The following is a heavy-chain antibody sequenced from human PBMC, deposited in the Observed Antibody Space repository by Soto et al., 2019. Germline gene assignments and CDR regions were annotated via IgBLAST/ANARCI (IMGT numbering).Heavy chain of an antibody. J-gene: IGHJ4*02. D-gene: IGHD2-2*01. CDR2: INPTGGST. V-gene: IGHV1-46*01. Sequence: ASVKVSCKASGYTFTNYYIHWVRQTPGQGLEWMGIINPTGGSTNYAQKFQGRVTMTEDTSTDTAYMELSSLRSEDTAVYYCATRRGEYGQLLSRFGTPYYFDYWGQGTLVTVSS. CDR1: GYTFTNYY. CDR3: ATRRGEYGQLLSRFGTPYYFDY.